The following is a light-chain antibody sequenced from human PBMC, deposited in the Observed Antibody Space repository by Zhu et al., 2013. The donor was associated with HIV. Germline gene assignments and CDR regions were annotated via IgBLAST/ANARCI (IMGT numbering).Light chain of an antibody. J-gene: IGKJ4*01. CDR2: GAS. V-gene: IGKV3-20*01. CDR3: QQYGSSPLT. CDR1: QSVSSSY. Sequence: EIVLTQSPGTLSLSPGERATLSCRASQSVSSSYLAWYQQKPGQAPRLLIYGASSRATDIPDRFSGSGSGTDFTLTISRLEPEDLAVYYCQQYGSSPLTFGGGTTLELK.